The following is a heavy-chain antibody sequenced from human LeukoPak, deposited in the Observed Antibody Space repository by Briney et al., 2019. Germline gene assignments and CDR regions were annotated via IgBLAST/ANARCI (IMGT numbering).Heavy chain of an antibody. CDR1: GFTFSSYC. CDR3: AKVAGDYYYMDV. D-gene: IGHD3-10*01. J-gene: IGHJ6*03. CDR2: IRYAGTNK. Sequence: GGSLSLSCAASGFTFSSYCRRWVRQAPGKGLEWVAFIRYAGTNKYYADSVKGRFTISRDNSKTALYLQMNSVRAEDTAVYYCAKVAGDYYYMDVWGKGTTVTVSS. V-gene: IGHV3-30*02.